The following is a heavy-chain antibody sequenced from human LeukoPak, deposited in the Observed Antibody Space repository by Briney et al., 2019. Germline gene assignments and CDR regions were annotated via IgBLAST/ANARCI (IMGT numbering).Heavy chain of an antibody. Sequence: SETLSLTCTVSGGSISSYYWSWIRQPPGKGLEWIGYIYYSGSTNYNPSLKSRVTISVDTSKNQFPLKLSSVTTADTAVYYCARHSGSYWYWGQGTLVTVCS. D-gene: IGHD1-26*01. CDR1: GGSISSYY. J-gene: IGHJ4*02. CDR2: IYYSGST. CDR3: ARHSGSYWY. V-gene: IGHV4-59*08.